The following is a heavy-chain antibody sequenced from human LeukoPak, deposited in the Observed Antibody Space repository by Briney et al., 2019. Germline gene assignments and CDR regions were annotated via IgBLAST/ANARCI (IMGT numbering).Heavy chain of an antibody. Sequence: PSETLSLTCAVCGGSFSGYYWSWIRQPPGKGLEWIGEISHSGSTNYNPSLKSRVTISVDTSKNQFSLKLSSVTAADTAVYYCARGEYQLLNWYFDLWGRGTLVTVS. D-gene: IGHD2-2*01. V-gene: IGHV4-34*01. CDR1: GGSFSGYY. CDR3: ARGEYQLLNWYFDL. CDR2: ISHSGST. J-gene: IGHJ2*01.